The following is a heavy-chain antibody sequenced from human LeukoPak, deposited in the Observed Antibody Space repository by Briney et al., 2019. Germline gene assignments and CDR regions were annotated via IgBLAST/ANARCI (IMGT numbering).Heavy chain of an antibody. CDR1: GFTVSSNY. CDR2: IYSGGST. D-gene: IGHD3-10*01. J-gene: IGHJ4*02. Sequence: GGSLRLSCAASGFTVSSNYMSWVRQAPGKGLEWVSVIYSGGSTYYADSVKGRFTISRDNSKNTLYLQMNSLRAEDTAVYYCARDGISMVRGVITTTYFDYWGQATLVTVSS. CDR3: ARDGISMVRGVITTTYFDY. V-gene: IGHV3-53*01.